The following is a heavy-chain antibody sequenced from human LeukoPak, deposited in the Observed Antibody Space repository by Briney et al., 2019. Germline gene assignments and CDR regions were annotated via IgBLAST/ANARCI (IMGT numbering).Heavy chain of an antibody. J-gene: IGHJ4*02. D-gene: IGHD4-17*01. CDR2: IYHSGST. Sequence: SQTLSLTCAVSGGSISSGGYSWSWIRQPPGKGLEWIGYIYHSGSTYYNPSLKSRVTISVDTSKNQFSLKLSSVTAADTAVYYCARVFVDTDYGDYFDYWGQGTLVTVSS. CDR3: ARVFVDTDYGDYFDY. CDR1: GGSISSGGYS. V-gene: IGHV4-30-2*05.